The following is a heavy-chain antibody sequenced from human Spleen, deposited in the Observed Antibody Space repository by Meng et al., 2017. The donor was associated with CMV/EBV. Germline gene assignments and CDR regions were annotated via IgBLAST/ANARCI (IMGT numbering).Heavy chain of an antibody. D-gene: IGHD2-21*01. CDR2: IGGDGDNT. V-gene: IGHV3-23*01. CDR3: AKNSEYCGGNCYNLGVWPYFDY. J-gene: IGHJ4*02. Sequence: AMSWVRKAPGEGLEWVSSIGGDGDNTYHADSVKGRFTISRDNSNNILYLYMNSLRADDAAVYFCAKNSEYCGGNCYNLGVWPYFDYWGQGVLVTVSS. CDR1: A.